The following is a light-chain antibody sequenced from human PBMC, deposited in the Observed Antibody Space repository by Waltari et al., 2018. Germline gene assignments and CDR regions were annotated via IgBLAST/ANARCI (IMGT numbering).Light chain of an antibody. V-gene: IGLV3-21*02. Sequence: SYVLTQPPSVSVAPGQTANITCRANNLGRENAQWYQQKPGQAPVVVVYDGAARPSGIPERFSGSNSGNTATLTISRVEDGDEADYYCQVWHSDNDHSVVFGGGTKLTVL. CDR2: DGA. CDR3: QVWHSDNDHSVV. J-gene: IGLJ2*01. CDR1: NLGREN.